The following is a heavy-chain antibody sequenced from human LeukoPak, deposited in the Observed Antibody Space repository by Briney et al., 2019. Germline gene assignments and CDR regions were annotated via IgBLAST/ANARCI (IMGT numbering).Heavy chain of an antibody. V-gene: IGHV4-39*07. Sequence: TPSETLSLTCTVSGGSISSSSSYYWGWIRQPPGKGLEWIGSTYYSGSTNYNPSLKSRVTISLDTSKNQFSLKVSSVTAADTAVYHCAREYYYASGSFSPWGQGTLVTVSS. J-gene: IGHJ5*02. D-gene: IGHD3-10*01. CDR1: GGSISSSSSYY. CDR3: AREYYYASGSFSP. CDR2: TYYSGST.